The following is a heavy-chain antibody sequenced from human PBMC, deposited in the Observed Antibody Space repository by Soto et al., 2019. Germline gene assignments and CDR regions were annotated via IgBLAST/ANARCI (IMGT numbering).Heavy chain of an antibody. Sequence: SVKFSCKASGGTFSNYAISWVRQAPGQGLEWMGGIVPAFGTPNYAQNLQGRITITADDSTTTVYMDLSSLRSEDTAVYYCARGATIFGVAAYSYYEMEVWGQGTTVTVSS. CDR3: ARGATIFGVAAYSYYEMEV. D-gene: IGHD3-3*01. CDR2: IVPAFGTP. V-gene: IGHV1-69*13. J-gene: IGHJ6*02. CDR1: GGTFSNYA.